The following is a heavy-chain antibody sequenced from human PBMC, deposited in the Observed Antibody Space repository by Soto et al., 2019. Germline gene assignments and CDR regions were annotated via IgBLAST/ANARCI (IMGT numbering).Heavy chain of an antibody. CDR2: ISGSGGST. CDR3: AKDEVEGVVVVAATLFDY. V-gene: IGHV3-23*01. D-gene: IGHD2-15*01. Sequence: GGSLRLSCAASGFTFSSYAMSWVRQAPGKGLEWVSAISGSGGSTYYADSVKGRFTISRDNSKNTLYLQMNSLRAEDTAVYYCAKDEVEGVVVVAATLFDYWGQGTLVTVSS. J-gene: IGHJ4*02. CDR1: GFTFSSYA.